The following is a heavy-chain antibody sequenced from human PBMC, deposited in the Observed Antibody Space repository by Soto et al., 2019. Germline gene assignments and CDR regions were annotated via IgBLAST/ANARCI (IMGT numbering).Heavy chain of an antibody. D-gene: IGHD5-12*01. J-gene: IGHJ6*02. V-gene: IGHV3-33*01. CDR1: GFTFSSYG. Sequence: GGSLRLSCAASGFTFSSYGMHWVRQAPGKGLEWVAVIWYDGSNKYYADSVKGRFTISGDNSKNTLYLQMNSLRAEDTAVYSCARDRVATRGPYYYYGMDVWGQGTTVTVSS. CDR3: ARDRVATRGPYYYYGMDV. CDR2: IWYDGSNK.